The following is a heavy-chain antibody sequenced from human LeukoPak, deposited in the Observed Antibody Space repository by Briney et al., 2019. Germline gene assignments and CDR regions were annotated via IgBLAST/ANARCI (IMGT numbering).Heavy chain of an antibody. CDR3: ARAQGVTMVRGVIDYYYGMDV. CDR1: GGTFISYA. Sequence: GASVKVSCKASGGTFISYATSWVRQAPGQGLEWMGGIIPIFGTANYAQKFQGRVTITADESTSTAYMELSSLRSEDTAVYYCARAQGVTMVRGVIDYYYGMDVWGKGTTVTVSS. D-gene: IGHD3-10*01. J-gene: IGHJ6*04. CDR2: IIPIFGTA. V-gene: IGHV1-69*13.